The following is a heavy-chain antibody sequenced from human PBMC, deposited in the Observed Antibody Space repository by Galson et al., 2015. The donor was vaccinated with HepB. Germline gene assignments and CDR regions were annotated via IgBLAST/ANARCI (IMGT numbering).Heavy chain of an antibody. CDR3: VRSGDFSGYSSR. J-gene: IGHJ4*02. V-gene: IGHV3-73*01. CDR1: GFTFSGSA. CDR2: IRSKSTNHAA. Sequence: GSLRLSCAASGFTFSGSAIHWFRQASGKGPEWIGQIRSKSTNHAAFYVGSLKGRFTISRDDSKNMAYLHMRSLKTDDTAVYHCVRSGDFSGYSSRWGQGTLVTVSS. D-gene: IGHD6-13*01.